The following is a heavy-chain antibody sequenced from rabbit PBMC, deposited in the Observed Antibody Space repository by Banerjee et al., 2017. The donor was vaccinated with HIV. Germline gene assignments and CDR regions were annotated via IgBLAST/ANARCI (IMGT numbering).Heavy chain of an antibody. CDR1: GVSFSSSYW. V-gene: IGHV1S45*01. Sequence: QEQLEESGGDLVKPEGSLTLTCKASGVSFSSSYWICWVRQAPGKGLEWIACIYTGSGNTYYANWAKGRFAISKTSSTTVTLQMTSLTAADTATYFCARDLTAVIGWNFAWWGPGTLVTVS. CDR3: ARDLTAVIGWNFAW. J-gene: IGHJ4*01. CDR2: IYTGSGNT. D-gene: IGHD1-1*01.